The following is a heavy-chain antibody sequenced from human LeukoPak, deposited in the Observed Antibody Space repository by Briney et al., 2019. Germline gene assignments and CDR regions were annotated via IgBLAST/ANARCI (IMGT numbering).Heavy chain of an antibody. CDR1: GASISSYY. V-gene: IGHV4-4*07. CDR2: IYTTGST. J-gene: IGHJ4*02. CDR3: ARVWEGYDILTGYPHRAFDY. D-gene: IGHD3-9*01. Sequence: PSETLSLTCNVSGASISSYYWSWIRQPAGKGLEWIGRIYTTGSTNYNPSLKSRVTMSVDTSKNQFSLKLSSVTAADTAVYYCARVWEGYDILTGYPHRAFDYWGQGTLVTVSS.